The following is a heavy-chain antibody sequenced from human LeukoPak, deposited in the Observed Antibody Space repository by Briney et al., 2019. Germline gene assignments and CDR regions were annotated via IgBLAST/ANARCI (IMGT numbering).Heavy chain of an antibody. CDR1: GGSISSGGYY. D-gene: IGHD1-1*01. CDR2: IYYSGST. V-gene: IGHV4-31*03. J-gene: IGHJ5*02. Sequence: SETLSLTCTVSGGSISSGGYYWSWIRQHPGKGLEWIGYIYYSGSTYYNPSLKSRVTISVDTSKNQFSLKLSSVTAADTAVYYCARGWELEHWFDPWGQRTLVTVSS. CDR3: ARGWELEHWFDP.